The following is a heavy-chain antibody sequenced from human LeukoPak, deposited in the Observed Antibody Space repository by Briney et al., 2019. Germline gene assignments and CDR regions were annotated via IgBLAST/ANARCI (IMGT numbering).Heavy chain of an antibody. CDR3: ARVYRSSSGYCFDF. CDR2: IKQDGSEK. V-gene: IGHV3-7*01. J-gene: IGHJ4*02. Sequence: GGSLRLSCAASGFTFSSYWMSWVRQAPGKGLEWVANIKQDGSEKYYVDSVKGRFTVSRDNAKNSLYLQMNSLRAEDTAVYYCARVYRSSSGYCFDFWGQGTLVTVSS. CDR1: GFTFSSYW. D-gene: IGHD6-13*01.